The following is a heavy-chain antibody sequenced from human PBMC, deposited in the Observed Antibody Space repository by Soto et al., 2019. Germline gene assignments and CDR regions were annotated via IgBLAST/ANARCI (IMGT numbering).Heavy chain of an antibody. Sequence: PGGSLRLSCAASGFTFSSYLMSWVRQAPGKGLEWVANIKQDGSDKYYVDSVKGRFTISRDNAKNSLYLQMNSLRAEDTAVYYCAREIRFLEWLLYYYYGMDVWGQGTTVTVS. D-gene: IGHD3-3*01. CDR1: GFTFSSYL. V-gene: IGHV3-7*01. J-gene: IGHJ6*02. CDR2: IKQDGSDK. CDR3: AREIRFLEWLLYYYYGMDV.